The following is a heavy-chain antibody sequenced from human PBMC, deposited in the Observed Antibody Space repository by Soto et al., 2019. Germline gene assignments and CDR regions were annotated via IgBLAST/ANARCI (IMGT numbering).Heavy chain of an antibody. D-gene: IGHD5-12*01. CDR1: GFTFSSYG. J-gene: IGHJ4*02. CDR2: ISYDGSNK. V-gene: IGHV3-30*18. Sequence: QVQLVESGGGVVQPGRSLRLSCAASGFTFSSYGMHWVRQAPGKGLEWVAVISYDGSNKYYADSVKGRFTISRDNSKNTLYLQMNSLRAEDTAVYYCAKDQRDGYNLYWGQGTLVTVSS. CDR3: AKDQRDGYNLY.